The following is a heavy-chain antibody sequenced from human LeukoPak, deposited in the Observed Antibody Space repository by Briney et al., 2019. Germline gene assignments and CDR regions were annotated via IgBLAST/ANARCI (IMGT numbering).Heavy chain of an antibody. J-gene: IGHJ5*02. D-gene: IGHD6-6*01. Sequence: GESLKISCKGSGYSFISYWIGWVRQMPGKGLEWMGIIYPGDSDTRYSPSFQGQVTISVDKSISTAYLQLSSLKASDTAMYYCARHVYSSSSSWFDPWGQGTLVTVSS. CDR1: GYSFISYW. CDR3: ARHVYSSSSSWFDP. V-gene: IGHV5-51*01. CDR2: IYPGDSDT.